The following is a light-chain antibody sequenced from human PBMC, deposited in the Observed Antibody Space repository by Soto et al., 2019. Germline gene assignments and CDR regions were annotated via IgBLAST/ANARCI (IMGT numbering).Light chain of an antibody. Sequence: ITQSACTVAVSPGGGATGCCRASHGIGSNLAWYQQKPGQPPRLLIYGASTRETGVPDRFSGSGSGTDFTLTISSLQSEDFAVYYCQHYDTWPPTFAGGTKVDIK. CDR1: HGIGSN. CDR3: QHYDTWPPT. J-gene: IGKJ4*01. V-gene: IGKV3-15*01. CDR2: GAS.